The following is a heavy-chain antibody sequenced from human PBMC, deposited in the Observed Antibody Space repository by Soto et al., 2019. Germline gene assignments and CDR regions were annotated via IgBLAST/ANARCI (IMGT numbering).Heavy chain of an antibody. Sequence: ASVKVSCKASGYTFTGLYIHWVRLTPGQGLEWMGWINPNSGGTNYAEKFQGRVTMTRDTSISTAYMELSSLRSDDTAVYYCARDHGWWSFDYWGQGALVTVSS. CDR2: INPNSGGT. CDR3: ARDHGWWSFDY. V-gene: IGHV1-2*02. D-gene: IGHD2-8*02. J-gene: IGHJ4*02. CDR1: GYTFTGLY.